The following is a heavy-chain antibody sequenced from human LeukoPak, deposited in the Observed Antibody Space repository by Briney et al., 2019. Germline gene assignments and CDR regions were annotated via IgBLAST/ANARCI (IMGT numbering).Heavy chain of an antibody. D-gene: IGHD3-3*02. V-gene: IGHV3-23*01. Sequence: GGSLRLSCVASGFTFISKAMSWVRQAPGKGLEWVSGVLSDGGTTYYADSVKGRFAISRDNSRNTLYLQMNSLRAEDTAVYSCARDLSGLDAFDIWGQGTMVTVSS. CDR2: VLSDGGTT. J-gene: IGHJ3*02. CDR3: ARDLSGLDAFDI. CDR1: GFTFISKA.